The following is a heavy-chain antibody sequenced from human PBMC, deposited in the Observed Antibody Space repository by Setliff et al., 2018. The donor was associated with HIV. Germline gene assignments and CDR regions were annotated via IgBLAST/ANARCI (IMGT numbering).Heavy chain of an antibody. D-gene: IGHD3-22*01. J-gene: IGHJ4*02. CDR3: ARDRRKYYYDS. CDR2: ISAYNGNT. CDR1: GYTFTSYG. Sequence: ASVKVSCKASGYTFTSYGISWVRQAPGQGLEWMGWISAYNGNTNYAQKLQGRVTITTDESTSTAYMELSSLRSEDTAVYYCARDRRKYYYDSWGQGTLVTVSS. V-gene: IGHV1-18*01.